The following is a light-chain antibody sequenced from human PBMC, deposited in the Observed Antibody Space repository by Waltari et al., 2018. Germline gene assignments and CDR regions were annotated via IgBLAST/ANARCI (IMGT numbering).Light chain of an antibody. CDR2: LAS. Sequence: EIVLTQSPGTLSLSPGERATLSCRASRSVSNNYLAWYQQKSGQAPRLLIYLASTRATGIPDRFSGSGSGTDFTITISRLEPEDFAVYYCQQYGTSPPGTFGQGTKVEIK. CDR3: QQYGTSPPGT. V-gene: IGKV3-20*01. CDR1: RSVSNNY. J-gene: IGKJ1*01.